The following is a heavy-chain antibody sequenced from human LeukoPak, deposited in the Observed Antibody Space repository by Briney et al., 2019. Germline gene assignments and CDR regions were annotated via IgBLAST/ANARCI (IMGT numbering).Heavy chain of an antibody. CDR1: GYTFTSYY. J-gene: IGHJ4*02. CDR3: ARGAPPNSRLIDY. V-gene: IGHV1-2*04. Sequence: ASVKVSCKASGYTFTSYYMHWVRQAPGQGLEWMGWINPNSGGTNYAQKFQGWVTMTRDTSISTAYMELSRLRSDDTAVYYCARGAPPNSRLIDYWGQGTLVTVSS. CDR2: INPNSGGT. D-gene: IGHD2/OR15-2a*01.